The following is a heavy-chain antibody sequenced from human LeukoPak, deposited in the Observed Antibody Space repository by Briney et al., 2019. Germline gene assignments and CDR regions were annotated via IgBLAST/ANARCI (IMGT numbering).Heavy chain of an antibody. Sequence: GGSLGLSCAASGFTFSSYELNWIRQAPGKGLEWVSLISSSGANAYYADSVKGRFTISRDNSKNTLYLQMNNLRGEDTAEYYCAKDMELASWGQGTLVTVSS. CDR2: ISSSGANA. CDR1: GFTFSSYE. CDR3: AKDMELAS. V-gene: IGHV3-23*01. D-gene: IGHD1-26*01. J-gene: IGHJ5*02.